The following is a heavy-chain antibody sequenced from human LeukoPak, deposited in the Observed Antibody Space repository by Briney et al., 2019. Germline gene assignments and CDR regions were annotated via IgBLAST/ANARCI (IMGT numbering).Heavy chain of an antibody. J-gene: IGHJ6*02. CDR2: IISILGIA. D-gene: IGHD1-7*01. V-gene: IGHV1-69*04. CDR3: ATDQIGNWNYVVYGMDV. Sequence: GASVKVSCKASGGTFSSYAISWVRQAPGQGLEWMGRIISILGIANYAQKFQGRVTITADKSTSTAYMELSSLRSEDTAVYYCATDQIGNWNYVVYGMDVWGQGTTVTVSS. CDR1: GGTFSSYA.